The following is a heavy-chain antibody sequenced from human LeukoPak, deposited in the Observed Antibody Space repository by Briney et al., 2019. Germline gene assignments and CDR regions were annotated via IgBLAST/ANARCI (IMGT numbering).Heavy chain of an antibody. V-gene: IGHV3-11*04. CDR1: GFTFSDYY. CDR3: ARDLPYYFGSGILDF. D-gene: IGHD3-10*01. J-gene: IGHJ4*02. CDR2: ITNSGSTT. Sequence: GGSLRLSCVASGFTFSDYYMSWIRQAPGKGLEWISYITNSGSTTFYADSVKGRFSISRDNANNSLYLQMNSLRAEDTAVYYCARDLPYYFGSGILDFWGQGILVTVSS.